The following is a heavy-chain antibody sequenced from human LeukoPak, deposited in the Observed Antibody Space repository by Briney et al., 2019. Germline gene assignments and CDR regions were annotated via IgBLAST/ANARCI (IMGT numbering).Heavy chain of an antibody. CDR3: ARSLLGGFDY. J-gene: IGHJ4*02. CDR1: GFTFSSYA. V-gene: IGHV3-7*01. CDR2: IKQDGSEK. Sequence: GGSLRLSCAASGFTFSSYAMSWVRQAPGKGLEWVANIKQDGSEKYYVDSVKGRFTISRDNAKNSLYLQMNSLRAEDTAVYYCARSLLGGFDYWGQGTQVTVSS. D-gene: IGHD3-16*01.